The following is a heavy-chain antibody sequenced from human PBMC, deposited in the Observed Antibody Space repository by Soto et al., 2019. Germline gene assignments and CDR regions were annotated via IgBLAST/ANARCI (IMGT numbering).Heavy chain of an antibody. Sequence: ASVKVSCKASGYTFTSYAMHWVRQAPGQRLEWMGWINAGNGDTKYSQKFQGRVTITRDTSASTAYMELSSLRSEDTAVYYCARGWGSGYYRNDAFDIWGQGTMVTVSS. CDR1: GYTFTSYA. CDR2: INAGNGDT. V-gene: IGHV1-3*01. D-gene: IGHD3-22*01. J-gene: IGHJ3*02. CDR3: ARGWGSGYYRNDAFDI.